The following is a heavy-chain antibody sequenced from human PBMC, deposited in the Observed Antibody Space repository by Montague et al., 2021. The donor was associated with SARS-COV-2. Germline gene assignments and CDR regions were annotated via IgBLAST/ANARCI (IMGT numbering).Heavy chain of an antibody. Sequence: SETLSLTCSVSGTSITSYYWKWIRQHPGKGLEWICYISDSGSTNYSPSLTRRVTMSVGTSKNQMSLKLTSVTAADTAVYYCSGGCLWYFGAGSHCYGMDVWGQGTTVTVSS. D-gene: IGHD3-10*01. CDR2: ISDSGST. CDR3: SGGCLWYFGAGSHCYGMDV. CDR1: GTSITSYY. V-gene: IGHV4-59*01. J-gene: IGHJ6*02.